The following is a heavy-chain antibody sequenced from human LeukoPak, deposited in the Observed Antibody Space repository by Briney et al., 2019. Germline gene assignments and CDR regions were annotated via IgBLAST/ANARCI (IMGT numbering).Heavy chain of an antibody. J-gene: IGHJ4*02. D-gene: IGHD6-13*01. V-gene: IGHV5-51*01. Sequence: PGESLKISCKGSGYDFTFYWVAWVRQMPGKGLEWMGIIYPGDSDTRYSPSFQGQVTISADKSISTAYLQWSSLKASDTAMYYCARLWSSSCPDYWGQGTLVTVSS. CDR1: GYDFTFYW. CDR3: ARLWSSSCPDY. CDR2: IYPGDSDT.